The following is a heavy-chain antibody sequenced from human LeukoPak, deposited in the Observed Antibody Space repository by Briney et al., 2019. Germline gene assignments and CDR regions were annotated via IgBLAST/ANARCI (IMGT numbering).Heavy chain of an antibody. Sequence: SETLSLTCTVSGGSISSYYWSWIRQPPGKGLEWIGYIYYSGSTNYNPSLKSRVTISVDTSKNQFSLKLSSVTAADTAVYYCARVGRGPQKAFDPWGQGTLVTVSS. CDR3: ARVGRGPQKAFDP. CDR2: IYYSGST. J-gene: IGHJ5*02. CDR1: GGSISSYY. D-gene: IGHD1-26*01. V-gene: IGHV4-59*01.